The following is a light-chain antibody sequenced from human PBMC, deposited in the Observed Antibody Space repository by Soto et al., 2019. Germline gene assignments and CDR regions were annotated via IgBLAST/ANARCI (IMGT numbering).Light chain of an antibody. J-gene: IGLJ1*01. Sequence: QSVLTQPRSVSGSPGQSVTISCTGTSSDVGGYDYVSWFQQHPGKAPKLLIFDVTKRPSGLPDRSSGSKSGNTSSLTISRLPAEDEADYYCFSYAGNSSVFGAGTKLTVL. V-gene: IGLV2-11*01. CDR3: FSYAGNSSV. CDR2: DVT. CDR1: SSDVGGYDY.